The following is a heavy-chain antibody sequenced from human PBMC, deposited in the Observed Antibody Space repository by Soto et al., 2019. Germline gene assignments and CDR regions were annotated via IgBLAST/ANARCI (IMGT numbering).Heavy chain of an antibody. CDR2: IYPGASDT. CDR1: GDSFTSYW. V-gene: IGHV5-51*01. D-gene: IGHD6-13*01. CDR3: ARHLSIAAADDGLDV. J-gene: IGHJ6*02. Sequence: PGESLKISCKGSGDSFTSYWIGWLRQMPGKGLEWMGIIYPGASDTRYSPSFQGQVTISADKSMSTAYLQWSSLKASDTAMYYCARHLSIAAADDGLDVRGQRTPVTVS.